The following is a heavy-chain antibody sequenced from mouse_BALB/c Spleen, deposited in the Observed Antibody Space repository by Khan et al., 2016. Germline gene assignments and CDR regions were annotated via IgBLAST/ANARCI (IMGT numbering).Heavy chain of an antibody. CDR1: GYTFSSYW. Sequence: QVQLKQSGAELMKPGASVKISCKATGYTFSSYWIEWVKQRPGHGLEWIGEILPGSGSTNYNEKFKNKATFTADTSSNTAYMQLSSLTSEDSAVDYCARGYYGSSYYGMDYWGQGTSGTVAS. V-gene: IGHV1-9*01. CDR2: ILPGSGST. CDR3: ARGYYGSSYYGMDY. D-gene: IGHD1-1*01. J-gene: IGHJ4*01.